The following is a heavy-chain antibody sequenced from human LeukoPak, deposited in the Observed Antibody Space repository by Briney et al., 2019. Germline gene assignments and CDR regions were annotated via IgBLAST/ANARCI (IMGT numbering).Heavy chain of an antibody. J-gene: IGHJ4*02. V-gene: IGHV1-8*01. Sequence: ASVKVSCKASGYTYTSYDINWVRQATGQGLEWMGWMNPNSGNTGYAQKFQGRVTITRNTSISTAYMELSSLRSEDTAVYYCARAGSSGGDFDYWGQGTLVTVSS. CDR3: ARAGSSGGDFDY. CDR2: MNPNSGNT. CDR1: GYTYTSYD. D-gene: IGHD6-6*01.